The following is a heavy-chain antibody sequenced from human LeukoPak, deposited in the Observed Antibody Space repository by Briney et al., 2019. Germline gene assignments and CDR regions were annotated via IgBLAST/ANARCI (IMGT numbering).Heavy chain of an antibody. V-gene: IGHV4-59*01. CDR2: IYYSGST. J-gene: IGHJ6*02. D-gene: IGHD4-17*01. CDR3: ARTGTVTTAGMDV. Sequence: SETLSLTCTVSGGSISSYYWSWIRQPPGKGLEWIGYIYYSGSTNYNPSLKSRVTISVDTSKNQFSLKLSSVTAADTAVYYCARTGTVTTAGMDVWGQGTTVTVSS. CDR1: GGSISSYY.